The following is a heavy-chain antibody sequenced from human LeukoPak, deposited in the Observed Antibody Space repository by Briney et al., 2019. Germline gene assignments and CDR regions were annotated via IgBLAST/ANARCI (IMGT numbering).Heavy chain of an antibody. D-gene: IGHD2-2*01. CDR3: AKDLDCSSTTCYPDY. Sequence: GASLRLSCAASGFTFSSYAMSWVRQAPGKGLEWVSAISGSGGCTYYADSVKGRFTISRDNSKNTLYLQMNSLRAEDTAVYYCAKDLDCSSTTCYPDYWGQGTLVTVSS. J-gene: IGHJ4*02. CDR1: GFTFSSYA. V-gene: IGHV3-23*01. CDR2: ISGSGGCT.